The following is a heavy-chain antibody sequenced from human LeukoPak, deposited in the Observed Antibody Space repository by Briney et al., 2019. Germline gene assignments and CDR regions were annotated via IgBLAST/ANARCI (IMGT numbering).Heavy chain of an antibody. Sequence: GRSLRLSCAASGFTFSSYGMHWVRQAPGKGLEWVSAISGSGGSTYYADSVKGRFTISRDNSKNTLYLQMNSLRAEDTALYYCAKGLTYYYDSSGYYWGQGTLVTVSS. CDR3: AKGLTYYYDSSGYY. CDR2: ISGSGGST. J-gene: IGHJ4*02. V-gene: IGHV3-23*01. CDR1: GFTFSSYG. D-gene: IGHD3-22*01.